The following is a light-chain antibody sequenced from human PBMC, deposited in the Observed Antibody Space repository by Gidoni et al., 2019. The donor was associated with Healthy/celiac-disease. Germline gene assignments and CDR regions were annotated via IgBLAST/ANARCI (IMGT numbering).Light chain of an antibody. V-gene: IGLV3-21*04. Sequence: SYVLTQSPPVSVPPGKTARITCGGNNIGSKSVHGYQQKPGQAPVLVIYYDSDRPSGIPERFSGYNSGNTATLTISRVEAGDEADYYCQVWDSSFYVVFGGGTKLTVL. J-gene: IGLJ2*01. CDR2: YDS. CDR3: QVWDSSFYVV. CDR1: NIGSKS.